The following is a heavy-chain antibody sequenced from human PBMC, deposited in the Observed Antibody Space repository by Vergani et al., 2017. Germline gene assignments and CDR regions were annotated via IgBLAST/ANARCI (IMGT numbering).Heavy chain of an antibody. CDR2: IYHSGST. D-gene: IGHD2-2*01. Sequence: QVQLQESGPGLVKPSQTLSLTCAVSGGSISSGGYSWSWIRQPPGKGLEWIGYIYHSGSTYYNPSLKSRVTISVDRSKNQFSLKLSSVTAADTAVYYCARVYCSSTSCPAGYWGQGTLVTVSS. V-gene: IGHV4-30-2*01. CDR3: ARVYCSSTSCPAGY. J-gene: IGHJ4*02. CDR1: GGSISSGGYS.